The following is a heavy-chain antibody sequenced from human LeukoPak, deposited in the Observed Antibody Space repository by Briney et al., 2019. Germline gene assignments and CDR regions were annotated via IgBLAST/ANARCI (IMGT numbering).Heavy chain of an antibody. J-gene: IGHJ4*02. D-gene: IGHD6-6*01. CDR2: IYYGGST. V-gene: IGHV4-61*08. CDR3: AGSSSIAARYFDC. Sequence: PSETLSLTCTVSGGSISSGDYYWSWIRQPPGKGLEWIGYIYYGGSTNYNPSLKSRVTISVDTSKNQFSLKLSSVTAADTAVYYCAGSSSIAARYFDCWGQGTLVTVSS. CDR1: GGSISSGDYY.